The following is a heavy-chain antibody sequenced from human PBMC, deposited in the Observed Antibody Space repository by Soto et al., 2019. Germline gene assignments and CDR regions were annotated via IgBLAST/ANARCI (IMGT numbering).Heavy chain of an antibody. J-gene: IGHJ4*02. Sequence: GGSLRLSCAASGFTVSSKYMSWVRQAPGKGLEWVSLIQSGGSTYYADSVEGRFTISRDNSKNTVYLQMNSLRAEDTAVYYCARSFQYGDHLDYWGQGTLVTVSS. CDR2: IQSGGST. CDR1: GFTVSSKY. CDR3: ARSFQYGDHLDY. D-gene: IGHD4-17*01. V-gene: IGHV3-66*01.